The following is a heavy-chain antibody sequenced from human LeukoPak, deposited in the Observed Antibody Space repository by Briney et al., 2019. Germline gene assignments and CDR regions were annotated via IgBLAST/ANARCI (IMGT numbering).Heavy chain of an antibody. J-gene: IGHJ4*02. Sequence: PGGSLRLSCAASGFTFSSYGMHWVRQAPGKGLEWVAVISYDGSNKYYADSVKGRFTISRDNSKNTLYLQMNSLRAEDTAVYYCAKASAPASLQWLVDYWGQGTLVTVSS. V-gene: IGHV3-30*19. CDR3: AKASAPASLQWLVDY. CDR2: ISYDGSNK. D-gene: IGHD6-19*01. CDR1: GFTFSSYG.